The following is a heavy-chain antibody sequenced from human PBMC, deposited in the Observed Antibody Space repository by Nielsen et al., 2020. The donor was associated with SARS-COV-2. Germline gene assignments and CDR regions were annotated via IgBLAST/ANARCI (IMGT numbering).Heavy chain of an antibody. D-gene: IGHD6-13*01. J-gene: IGHJ4*02. CDR2: IWYDGSNK. CDR1: GFTFSSYG. CDR3: ARDIGIAAADNGDY. Sequence: GGSLRLSCAASGFTFSSYGMHWVRQAPGKGLEWVAVIWYDGSNKYYADSVKGRFTISRDNSKNTLYLQMNSLRAEDTAVYYCARDIGIAAADNGDYWGQGTLVTVSS. V-gene: IGHV3-33*01.